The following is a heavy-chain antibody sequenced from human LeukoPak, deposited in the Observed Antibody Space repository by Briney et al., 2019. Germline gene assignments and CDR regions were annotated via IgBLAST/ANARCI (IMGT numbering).Heavy chain of an antibody. CDR3: ARKTYYYDYPFINDAFDI. J-gene: IGHJ3*02. CDR2: IHPHSGGT. Sequence: VASVKVSCKASGYNFVAYYMHWIRQAPGQELEWMGRIHPHSGGTNYAQKFQGRVTMTRDTSISTAYMELSGLRSDDTAMYYCARKTYYYDYPFINDAFDIWGQGTMVTVSS. V-gene: IGHV1-2*06. CDR1: GYNFVAYY. D-gene: IGHD3-22*01.